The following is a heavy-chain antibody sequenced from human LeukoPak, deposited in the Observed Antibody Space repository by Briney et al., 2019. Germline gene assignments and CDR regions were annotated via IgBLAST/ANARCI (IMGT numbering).Heavy chain of an antibody. V-gene: IGHV4-59*08. CDR1: GGSISNYY. CDR3: ARLGSGWYFDY. CDR2: ISYSGGT. J-gene: IGHJ4*02. Sequence: SETLSLTCTVSGGSISNYYWNWIRQPPGKGLEWVGHISYSGGTKYNPSLQSRVTISIDTSKNQFSLNLSSVTAADTAVYYCARLGSGWYFDYWGQGTLVTVSS. D-gene: IGHD6-19*01.